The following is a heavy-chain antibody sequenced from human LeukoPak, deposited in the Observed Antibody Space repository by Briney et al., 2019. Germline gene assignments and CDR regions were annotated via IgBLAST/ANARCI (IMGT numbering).Heavy chain of an antibody. V-gene: IGHV3-11*04. J-gene: IGHJ3*02. Sequence: PGGSLRLSCAASGFTFSDYYMSWIRQAPGKGLEWVSYISSSGSTIYYADSVKGRFTISRDNAKNSLYLQMNSLRAEDTAVYYCARDQKAYYDFWSGPTPHGAFGIWGQGTMVTVSS. CDR3: ARDQKAYYDFWSGPTPHGAFGI. CDR2: ISSSGSTI. D-gene: IGHD3-3*01. CDR1: GFTFSDYY.